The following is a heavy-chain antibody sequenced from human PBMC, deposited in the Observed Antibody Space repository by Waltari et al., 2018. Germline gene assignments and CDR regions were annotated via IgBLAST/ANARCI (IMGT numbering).Heavy chain of an antibody. CDR1: GFTFSSYW. CDR3: SINDAWSFRV. CDR2: MSPEGSAK. Sequence: EVQLVESGGGLVQPGESLRLSCGASGFTFSSYWLSWVRQAPGKGREWVSNMSPEGSAKYYGDSGRGRFTVSRDNAQDSMYLHVNSLRAEDTAIYYCSINDAWSFRVWGQGTLVTVSS. J-gene: IGHJ1*01. V-gene: IGHV3-7*03. D-gene: IGHD1-26*01.